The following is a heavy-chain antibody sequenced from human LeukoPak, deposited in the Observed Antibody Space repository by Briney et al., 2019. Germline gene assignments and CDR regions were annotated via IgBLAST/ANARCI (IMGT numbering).Heavy chain of an antibody. CDR2: ISSGSTSI. CDR3: ARANPPGISFFDY. Sequence: GGSLRLSCAASGFTFSSYSMNWVRQAPGKGLEWVSSISSGSTSIYYADSVKGRFTISRDNAKNSLYLQMNSLRAEDTAVYCCARANPPGISFFDYWGQGTLVTVSS. CDR1: GFTFSSYS. D-gene: IGHD2-15*01. J-gene: IGHJ4*02. V-gene: IGHV3-21*06.